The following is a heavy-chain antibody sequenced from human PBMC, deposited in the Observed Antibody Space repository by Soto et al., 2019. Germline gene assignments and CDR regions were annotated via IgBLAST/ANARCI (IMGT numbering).Heavy chain of an antibody. CDR3: ARIPVDTYMSYWFDT. D-gene: IGHD5-18*01. CDR2: IYYSGNT. Sequence: XETLSLLCTVSGDSVTSGKYDWSWIRQPPGKGLEWIGYIYYSGNTNYSPSLKSRVAISLDTSNNQFSLKLSSVTAADTAVYFCARIPVDTYMSYWFDTWGQGTLVTVSS. CDR1: GDSVTSGKYD. V-gene: IGHV4-61*01. J-gene: IGHJ5*01.